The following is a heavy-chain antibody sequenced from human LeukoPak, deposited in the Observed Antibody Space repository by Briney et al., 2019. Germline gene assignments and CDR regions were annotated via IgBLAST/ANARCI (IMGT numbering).Heavy chain of an antibody. CDR2: IYSGGRT. V-gene: IGHV3-66*01. CDR1: GFSVGSND. D-gene: IGHD4-17*01. Sequence: SGGSLRLSCAASGFSVGSNDINWVRQAPGKGLDWVSVIYSGGRTYYAECVKGRFTISRDSSENTLHLQINSLRAEDTAVYYCARDMATTLDPWGQGTLLTVSS. CDR3: ARDMATTLDP. J-gene: IGHJ5*02.